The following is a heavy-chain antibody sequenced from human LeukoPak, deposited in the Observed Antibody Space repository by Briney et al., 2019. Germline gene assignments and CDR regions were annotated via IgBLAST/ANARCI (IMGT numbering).Heavy chain of an antibody. CDR3: ARCTRFGGWYCNDY. CDR1: GGTFSSYA. V-gene: IGHV1-69*13. D-gene: IGHD6-19*01. CDR2: IIPIFGTA. Sequence: ASVKVSCKASGGTFSSYAISWVRQAPGQGLEWMGGIIPIFGTANYAQKFQGRVTITADESTSTAYMELSSLRSEDTAVYYCARCTRFGGWYCNDYWGQGTLVTVSS. J-gene: IGHJ4*02.